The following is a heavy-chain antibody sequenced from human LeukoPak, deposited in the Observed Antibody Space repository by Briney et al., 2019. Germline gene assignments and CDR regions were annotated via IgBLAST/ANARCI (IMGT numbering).Heavy chain of an antibody. CDR1: GFTFSSYW. Sequence: LSCAGSGFTFSSYWMHWVRQGQGKKGLLWVAHINSDGSNTRYADSVEGRFTISRDNAKNTLDLQMNSLRAGDTAVYYCVRGAPFDYWGQGTLVTVSS. CDR3: VRGAPFDY. J-gene: IGHJ4*02. CDR2: INSDGSNT. V-gene: IGHV3-74*01.